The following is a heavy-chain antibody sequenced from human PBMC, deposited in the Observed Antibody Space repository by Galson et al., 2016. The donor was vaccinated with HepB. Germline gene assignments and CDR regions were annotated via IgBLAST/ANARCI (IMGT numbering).Heavy chain of an antibody. J-gene: IGHJ1*01. Sequence: SLRLSCAASGFTFSRLWMNWVRQAPGKGLEWVASIKEDGSKTSYVDSVKGRFTISRDNVENSLYQQMNSLRAEDTAVYYCARYGDEAGWNVQHWGQGTLVTVSS. CDR2: IKEDGSKT. D-gene: IGHD1-1*01. V-gene: IGHV3-7*03. CDR3: ARYGDEAGWNVQH. CDR1: GFTFSRLW.